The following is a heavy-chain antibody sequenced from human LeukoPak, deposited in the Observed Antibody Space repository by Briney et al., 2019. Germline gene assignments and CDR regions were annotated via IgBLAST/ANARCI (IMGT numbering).Heavy chain of an antibody. CDR2: IKSKTDGGTT. CDR3: TTGTTFYYGSGSSPY. J-gene: IGHJ4*02. Sequence: GGSLRLSCAASRFTFSNAWMSWFRQAPGKGLEWVGRIKSKTDGGTTDYAAPVKGRFTISRDDSTNTLYLQMNSLKTDDTAVYYCTTGTTFYYGSGSSPYWGQGTLVTVSS. V-gene: IGHV3-15*01. CDR1: RFTFSNAW. D-gene: IGHD3-10*01.